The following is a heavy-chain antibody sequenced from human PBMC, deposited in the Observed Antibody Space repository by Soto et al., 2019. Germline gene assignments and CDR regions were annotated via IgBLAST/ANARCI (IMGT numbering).Heavy chain of an antibody. Sequence: QVQLVESGGGLVKPGGSLRLSCAVSGVTFSDCYMNWIRQAPGKGLEWVSYISSSGTSINYAGSVKGRVTISRDNAKNSRELQMNSLRAEDTAMYYCARVRFGELGDAMDVWGQGTTVTVSS. CDR1: GVTFSDCY. V-gene: IGHV3-11*01. CDR3: ARVRFGELGDAMDV. D-gene: IGHD3-10*01. CDR2: ISSSGTSI. J-gene: IGHJ6*02.